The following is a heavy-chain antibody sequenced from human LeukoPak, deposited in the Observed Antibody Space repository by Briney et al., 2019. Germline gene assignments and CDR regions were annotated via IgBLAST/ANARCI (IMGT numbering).Heavy chain of an antibody. V-gene: IGHV3-48*03. D-gene: IGHD6-19*01. CDR3: ALLAVASDFDY. CDR2: IGSSGTTR. CDR1: GFPFSVYE. Sequence: GGSLRLSCAVSGFPFSVYEITWVGQAPGKGLEWVSNIGSSGTTRYYADSLKGRFPISRDNAENSLYLQMNSLRVEDTGIYYCALLAVASDFDYWGQGALVTVSS. J-gene: IGHJ4*02.